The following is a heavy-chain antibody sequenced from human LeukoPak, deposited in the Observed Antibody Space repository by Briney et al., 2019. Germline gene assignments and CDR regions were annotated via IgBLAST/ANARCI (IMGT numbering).Heavy chain of an antibody. Sequence: SETLSLTCGVSGGSITTTNYWSWVRQPPGGGLEWIGEISLAGRTRYNPSLKSRVNISIDESKNHLYLNLASVTAADTAVYYCSRESGPFCPFGHWGQGTLIAVTS. J-gene: IGHJ4*02. CDR1: GGSITTTNY. V-gene: IGHV4-4*02. D-gene: IGHD1-26*01. CDR3: SRESGPFCPFGH. CDR2: ISLAGRT.